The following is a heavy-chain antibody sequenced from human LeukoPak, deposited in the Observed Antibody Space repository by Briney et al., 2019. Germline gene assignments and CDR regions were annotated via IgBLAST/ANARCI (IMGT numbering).Heavy chain of an antibody. D-gene: IGHD6-6*01. J-gene: IGHJ6*02. CDR2: ISYDGSNK. CDR3: AKDSSSLYYYYGMDV. V-gene: IGHV3-30*18. Sequence: PGGSLRLSCAASGFTFSSYGMHWVRQDPGKGLEWVAVISYDGSNKYYADSVKGRFTISRDNSKNTLYLQMNSLRAEDTAVCYCAKDSSSLYYYYGMDVWGQGTTVTVSS. CDR1: GFTFSSYG.